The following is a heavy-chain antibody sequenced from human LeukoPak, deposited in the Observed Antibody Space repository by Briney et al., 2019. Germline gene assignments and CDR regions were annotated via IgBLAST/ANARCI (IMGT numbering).Heavy chain of an antibody. D-gene: IGHD4-17*01. V-gene: IGHV3-23*01. Sequence: SGGSLRLSCAASGFTFSSYAMSWVRQAPGKGLEWVSAISGSGGSTYYADSVKGRFTISRDNSKNTLYLQMNSLRAEDTAVYYCAKRGHYYNWFDPWGQETLVTVSS. CDR2: ISGSGGST. CDR1: GFTFSSYA. CDR3: AKRGHYYNWFDP. J-gene: IGHJ5*02.